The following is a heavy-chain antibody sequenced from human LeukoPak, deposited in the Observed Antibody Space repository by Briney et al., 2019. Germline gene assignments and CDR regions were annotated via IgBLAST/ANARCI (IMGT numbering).Heavy chain of an antibody. D-gene: IGHD1-26*01. CDR1: GYTFTSYY. CDR3: ARNRIVGATAYYYYYMDV. V-gene: IGHV1-46*01. CDR2: INPSGGST. J-gene: IGHJ6*03. Sequence: GASVKVSCKASGYTFTSYYMHWVRQAPGQGLEWMGIINPSGGSTSYAQKFQGRVTMTRDMSTSRVYMELSSLRSEDTAVYYCARNRIVGATAYYYYYMDVWGKGTTVTVSS.